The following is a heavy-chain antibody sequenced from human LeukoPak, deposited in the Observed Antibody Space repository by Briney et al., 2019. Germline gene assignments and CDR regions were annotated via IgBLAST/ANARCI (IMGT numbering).Heavy chain of an antibody. J-gene: IGHJ4*02. D-gene: IGHD3-22*01. Sequence: SLKGRFTISRDNAKNSLYLQMNSLRAEDTALYYCASGQLYDSSGYYLNYWAQGTLVTVSS. CDR3: ASGQLYDSSGYYLNY. V-gene: IGHV3-20*03.